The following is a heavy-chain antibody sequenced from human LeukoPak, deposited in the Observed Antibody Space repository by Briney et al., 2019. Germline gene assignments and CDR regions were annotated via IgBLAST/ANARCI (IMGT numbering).Heavy chain of an antibody. CDR2: ISGSGCTT. V-gene: IGHV3-23*01. Sequence: GGSLRPSCAASGFTFSGYAMSWVRQAPGKGLEWVSAISGSGCTTSYADSVKGRFTISRDNSKNTLYLQMNSLRAEDTAVYYCAKHRGYSYGDYYDMHVWGQGTTVSVSS. CDR3: AKHRGYSYGDYYDMHV. CDR1: GFTFSGYA. J-gene: IGHJ6*02. D-gene: IGHD5-18*01.